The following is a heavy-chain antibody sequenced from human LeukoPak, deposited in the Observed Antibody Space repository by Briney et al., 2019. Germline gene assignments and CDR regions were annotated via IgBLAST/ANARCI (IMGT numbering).Heavy chain of an antibody. J-gene: IGHJ4*02. CDR1: GGSFSGYY. CDR3: ARRRYCSGGSCPATPFDY. V-gene: IGHV4-34*01. CDR2: INHSGST. D-gene: IGHD2-15*01. Sequence: KPSETLSLTCAVYGGSFSGYYWSWIRQPPGKGVELVGEINHSGSTNYNPSLESRVTISVDTSKNQFSLKLSSVTAADTAVYYCARRRYCSGGSCPATPFDYWGQGTLVTVSS.